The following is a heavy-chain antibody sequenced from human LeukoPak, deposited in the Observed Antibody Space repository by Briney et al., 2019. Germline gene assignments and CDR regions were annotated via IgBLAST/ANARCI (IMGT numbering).Heavy chain of an antibody. CDR1: GGSISSYY. V-gene: IGHV4-4*07. CDR2: IYTSGST. Sequence: SETLSLTCTVSGGSISSYYWSWIRQPAGKGLEWVGRIYTSGSTNHNPSLKSRVTMSVDTSKNQFSLKLSSVTAADTAVYYCARDQGYYDILTGYYKGNWFDPWGQGTLVTVSS. J-gene: IGHJ5*02. D-gene: IGHD3-9*01. CDR3: ARDQGYYDILTGYYKGNWFDP.